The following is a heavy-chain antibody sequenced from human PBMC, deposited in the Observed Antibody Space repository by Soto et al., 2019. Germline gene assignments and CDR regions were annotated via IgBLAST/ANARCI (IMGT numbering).Heavy chain of an antibody. V-gene: IGHV3-15*07. CDR1: GFSFSNVW. CDR3: AQHPRGNWFDA. J-gene: IGHJ5*02. CDR2: IKSKTDGGTT. Sequence: EVQLVESGGGLVKPGGSLRLSCAASGFSFSNVWMNWVRQAPGKGLEWVGRIKSKTDGGTTEYTAPVEGRFTISRDDSNNTLYFEMNSLKTEDTTVSFCAQHPRGNWFDAWGQGTLFTVDS.